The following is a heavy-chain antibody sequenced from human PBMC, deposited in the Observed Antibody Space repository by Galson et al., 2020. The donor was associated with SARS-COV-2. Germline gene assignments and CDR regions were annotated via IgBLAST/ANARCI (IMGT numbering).Heavy chain of an antibody. D-gene: IGHD4-17*01. CDR1: GGSFSGYY. CDR3: ARWASTVTTIGYYYYGMDV. Sequence: SETLSLTCAVYGGSFSGYYWSWIRQPPGKGLEWIGEINHSGSTNYNPSLKSRVTISVDTSKNQFSLKLSSVTAADTAVYYCARWASTVTTIGYYYYGMDVWGQGTTVTVSS. CDR2: INHSGST. V-gene: IGHV4-34*01. J-gene: IGHJ6*02.